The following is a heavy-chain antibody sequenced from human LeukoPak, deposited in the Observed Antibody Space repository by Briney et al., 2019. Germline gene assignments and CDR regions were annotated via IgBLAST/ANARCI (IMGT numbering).Heavy chain of an antibody. V-gene: IGHV3-21*01. D-gene: IGHD3-10*02. Sequence: GGSLRLSCAASGFTLSSYAMSWVRQAPGKGLEWVSSITSSSTSVYYADSVKGRFTISRDNAKNSLYLQMNSLRAEDTAVYYCAELGITMIGGVWGKGTTVTISS. CDR2: ITSSSTSV. CDR3: AELGITMIGGV. CDR1: GFTLSSYA. J-gene: IGHJ6*04.